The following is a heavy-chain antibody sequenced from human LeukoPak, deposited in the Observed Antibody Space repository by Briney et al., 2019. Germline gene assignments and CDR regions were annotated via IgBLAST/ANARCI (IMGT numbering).Heavy chain of an antibody. CDR2: IYISGST. V-gene: IGHV4-61*02. CDR3: ARRALMVRGSPGDPNWFDP. J-gene: IGHJ5*02. Sequence: PSQTLSLTCTVSGGSISSGIYSWSWIRQPAGKGLEWIGRIYISGSTKYNPSLKSRVTISVDTSKNQFSLKLSSVTAADTAVYYCARRALMVRGSPGDPNWFDPWGQGTLVTVSS. CDR1: GGSISSGIYS. D-gene: IGHD3-10*01.